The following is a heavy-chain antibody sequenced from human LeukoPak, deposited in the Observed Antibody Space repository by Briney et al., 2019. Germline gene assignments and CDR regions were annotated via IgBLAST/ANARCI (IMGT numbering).Heavy chain of an antibody. V-gene: IGHV4-59*08. J-gene: IGHJ4*02. CDR2: IYYSGNT. CDR3: ARHGVKYSSSSKVDY. CDR1: GASISSYY. Sequence: SETLSLTCTVSGASISSYYWSWIRQPPGKGLEWIGYIYYSGNTNYNPSLKSRVTISVDTSKNQFSLKLSSVTAADTAVYYCARHGVKYSSSSKVDYWGQGTRVIVSS. D-gene: IGHD6-6*01.